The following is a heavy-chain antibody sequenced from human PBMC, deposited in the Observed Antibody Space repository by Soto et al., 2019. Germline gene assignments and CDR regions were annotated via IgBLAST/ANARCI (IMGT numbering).Heavy chain of an antibody. D-gene: IGHD1-26*01. J-gene: IGHJ2*01. CDR1: GFTFSIYA. CDR3: AKWAVGPGGYFDL. V-gene: IGHV3-23*01. CDR2: ISGRGGST. Sequence: EVQLLDSGGGLVQPGGSLRLSCAASGFTFSIYAMSWVRQAPGKGLEWVSYISGRGGSTDYADSVKGRFNISRDNSKHTLCLQMNSMRAGDTAVYYCAKWAVGPGGYFDLWGRGTLVTVSS.